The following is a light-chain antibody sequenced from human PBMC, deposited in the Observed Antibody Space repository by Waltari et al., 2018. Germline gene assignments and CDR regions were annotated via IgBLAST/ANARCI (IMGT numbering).Light chain of an antibody. CDR1: SSDVGNFNL. Sequence: QSALTQPASVSGSPGQSITISCTGSSSDVGNFNLVSWYHLHPGKAPKLLIFEATKRPAGISYHFSGSKSGNTASLTISGLQAEDEADYFCCSYAGSSSPRLFGGGTKLSVL. J-gene: IGLJ3*02. CDR3: CSYAGSSSPRL. V-gene: IGLV2-23*01. CDR2: EAT.